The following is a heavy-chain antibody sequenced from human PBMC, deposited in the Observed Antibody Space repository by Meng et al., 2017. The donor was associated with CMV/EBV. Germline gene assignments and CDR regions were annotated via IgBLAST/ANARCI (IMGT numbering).Heavy chain of an antibody. J-gene: IGHJ5*02. Sequence: YGGSFRGYYWRWIRQPPGKGLEWIGEINHSGSTNYNPSLKSRVTISVDTSKNQFSLKLSSVTAADTAVYYCATRLVPATEYNWFDPWGQGTLVTVSS. CDR1: GGSFRGYY. CDR3: ATRLVPATEYNWFDP. CDR2: INHSGST. D-gene: IGHD2-2*01. V-gene: IGHV4-34*01.